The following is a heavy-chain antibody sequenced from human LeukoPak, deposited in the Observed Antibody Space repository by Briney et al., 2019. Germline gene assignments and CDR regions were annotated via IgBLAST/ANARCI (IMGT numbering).Heavy chain of an antibody. Sequence: GRSLRLSCAASGLTFSKFAVHWVRQAPGKGLETVAVISYDGASKYYGDSVKGRFTISRDNSIHTVYLQMNSLRPEDTAVYYCASDPPYSSGWYGLDYWGQGTLVTVSS. CDR2: ISYDGASK. D-gene: IGHD6-19*01. V-gene: IGHV3-30-3*01. CDR1: GLTFSKFA. CDR3: ASDPPYSSGWYGLDY. J-gene: IGHJ4*02.